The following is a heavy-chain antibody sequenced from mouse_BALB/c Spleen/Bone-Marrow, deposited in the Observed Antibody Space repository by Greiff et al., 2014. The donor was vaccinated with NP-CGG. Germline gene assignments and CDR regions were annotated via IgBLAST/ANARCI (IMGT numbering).Heavy chain of an antibody. V-gene: IGHV1S56*01. J-gene: IGHJ4*01. CDR1: GYTFTSYY. Sequence: VQLVESGPELVKPGASVRISCKASGYTFTSYYIHWVKQRPGQGLEWIGWIYPGNVNTKYNEKFKGKATLTADKSSSTAYMQLSSLTSEDSAVYSCARDTIDYWGQGTSVTVSS. CDR2: IYPGNVNT. CDR3: ARDTIDY.